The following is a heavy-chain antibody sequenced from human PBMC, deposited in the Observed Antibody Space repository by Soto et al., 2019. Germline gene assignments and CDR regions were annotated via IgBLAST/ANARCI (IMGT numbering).Heavy chain of an antibody. J-gene: IGHJ1*01. V-gene: IGHV3-23*01. D-gene: IGHD2-8*01. Sequence: EVQLLQSGGGLAQPGTSLRLSCAASGFTFKYYAMTWVRPAPGKGLEWVSTISGSGDKTDYADSVKGRFRVSRDNSKDTLYLQMDRLRADDTALYYCARESKWYGGQYFQDWGQGTLVTVSS. CDR3: ARESKWYGGQYFQD. CDR2: ISGSGDKT. CDR1: GFTFKYYA.